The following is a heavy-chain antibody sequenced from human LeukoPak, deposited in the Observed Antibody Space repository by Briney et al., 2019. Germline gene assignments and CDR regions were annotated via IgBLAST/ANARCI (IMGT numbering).Heavy chain of an antibody. D-gene: IGHD6-6*01. V-gene: IGHV4-30-2*01. CDR3: ARDLISIIAAADYWYFDL. CDR2: IYHSGST. J-gene: IGHJ2*01. CDR1: GGSISSGGYY. Sequence: PSQTLSLTCTVSGGSISSGGYYWSWIRQPPGKGLEWIGYIYHSGSTYYNPSLKSRVTISVDTSKNQFSLKLSSVTAADTAVYYCARDLISIIAAADYWYFDLWGRGTLVTVSS.